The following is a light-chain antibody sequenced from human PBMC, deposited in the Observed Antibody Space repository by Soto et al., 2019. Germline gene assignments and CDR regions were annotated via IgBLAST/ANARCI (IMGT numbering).Light chain of an antibody. Sequence: QSALTQSPSASGSPGQSVTISCTGTSSDIGGYNSVSWYQQHPGKAPKVMIYDVSKRPSGVPDRFSGSKSGNTASLTVSALQAEEEADYYCSSYTDRKNLVFGTGTKITVL. CDR1: SSDIGGYNS. J-gene: IGLJ1*01. CDR2: DVS. CDR3: SSYTDRKNLV. V-gene: IGLV2-8*01.